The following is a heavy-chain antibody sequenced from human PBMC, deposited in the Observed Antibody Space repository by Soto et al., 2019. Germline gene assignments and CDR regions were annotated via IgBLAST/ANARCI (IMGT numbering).Heavy chain of an antibody. CDR2: INPNSGGT. CDR3: ARAAFYYDSRGYYASPVGRYYFDF. D-gene: IGHD3-22*01. V-gene: IGHV1-2*02. CDR1: GYAFTGDY. J-gene: IGHJ4*02. Sequence: ASVQVSCQASGYAFTGDYMTWVRQAPGQGLEWMGWINPNSGGTDYAPKFQASVTMTRDTPISTAYMELSRLRSDDTAVYYCARAAFYYDSRGYYASPVGRYYFDFWGQGTLVTVSS.